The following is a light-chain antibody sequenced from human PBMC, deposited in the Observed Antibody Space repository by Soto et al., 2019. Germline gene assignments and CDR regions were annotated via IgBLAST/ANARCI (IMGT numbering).Light chain of an antibody. CDR2: GAS. CDR1: QSVTRNY. CDR3: QHYVTSLTT. J-gene: IGKJ1*01. V-gene: IGKV3-20*01. Sequence: EIVLTQSACTLSLSPGERATLSCGASQSVTRNYLAWYQQKPGQAPRLLIFGASIRVKGIPDRFIGSGSGTDFTLTISRLEPEDFAVYYCQHYVTSLTTFGQGTKVDIK.